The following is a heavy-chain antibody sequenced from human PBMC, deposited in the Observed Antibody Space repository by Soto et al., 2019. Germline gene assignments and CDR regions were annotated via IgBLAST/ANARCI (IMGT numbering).Heavy chain of an antibody. J-gene: IGHJ4*02. CDR2: IIPILGIA. Sequence: SVKVSCKASGGTFSSYTISWVRQAPGQGLEWMGRIIPILGIANYAQKFQGRVTITADKSTSTAYMELSSLRSEDTAVYYCASPQSSGCYDFDYWGQGTLVTVSS. CDR1: GGTFSSYT. V-gene: IGHV1-69*02. D-gene: IGHD6-19*01. CDR3: ASPQSSGCYDFDY.